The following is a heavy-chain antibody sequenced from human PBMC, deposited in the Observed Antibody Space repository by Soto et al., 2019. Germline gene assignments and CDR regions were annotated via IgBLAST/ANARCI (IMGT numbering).Heavy chain of an antibody. CDR2: INYSGST. CDR1: GDSISGNNYY. D-gene: IGHD6-19*01. Sequence: PSETLCLTCTVAGDSISGNNYYWGWIRQPPGKGLEWIGGINYSGSTYYNPSLKSRVTISVDTSKNQFSLKLSSVTAADTAVYYCARGWVGASSGGYSSGWRPYYYYGMDVWGQGTTVTVSS. V-gene: IGHV4-39*07. CDR3: ARGWVGASSGGYSSGWRPYYYYGMDV. J-gene: IGHJ6*02.